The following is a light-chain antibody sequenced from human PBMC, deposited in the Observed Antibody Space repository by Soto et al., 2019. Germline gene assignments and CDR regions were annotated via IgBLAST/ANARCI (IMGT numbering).Light chain of an antibody. V-gene: IGKV3-15*01. CDR2: GAS. CDR1: QSVSIN. CDR3: QQYNNWPRT. Sequence: EIGMSQSPAALSVSTGERATLSCRASQSVSINLAWYQQKHGQAPRVLIYGASTRATGIPARFSGSGSGTEFTLTISSLQSEDFAVYFCQQYNNWPRTFGQGTKV. J-gene: IGKJ1*01.